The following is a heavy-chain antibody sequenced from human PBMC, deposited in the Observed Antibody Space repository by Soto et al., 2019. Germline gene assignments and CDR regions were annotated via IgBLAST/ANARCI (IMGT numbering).Heavy chain of an antibody. CDR1: GGSIDRSNYY. Sequence: SETLSLTCTVSGGSIDRSNYYWDWIRQPPGKGLEWIGTTYYNGNAYYNPSLQSRVTMSVDTSKNQFSLKLISVTAADTAVYYCARYFVGVVIKGWGYWGQGTLVTVSS. J-gene: IGHJ4*02. CDR3: ARYFVGVVIKGWGY. CDR2: TYYNGNA. D-gene: IGHD3-22*01. V-gene: IGHV4-39*01.